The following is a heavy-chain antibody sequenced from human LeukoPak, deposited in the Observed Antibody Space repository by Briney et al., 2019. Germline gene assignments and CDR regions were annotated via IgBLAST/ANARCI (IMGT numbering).Heavy chain of an antibody. D-gene: IGHD2-8*01. J-gene: IGHJ5*01. CDR2: LHYSGSS. V-gene: IGHV4-59*03. CDR3: ALAPNSNWFDF. Sequence: SETLSLTCTVSGDSTSNFYWNWIRQSPGKGLEWIGNLHYSGSSVYNPSLKSRGTISIDTSRRQFFLKLNSVTAADTAVYFCALAPNSNWFDFWGPGTLVTVSS. CDR1: GDSTSNFY.